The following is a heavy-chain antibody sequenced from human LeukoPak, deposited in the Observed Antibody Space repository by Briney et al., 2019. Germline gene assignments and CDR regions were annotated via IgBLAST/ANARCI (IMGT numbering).Heavy chain of an antibody. D-gene: IGHD5-18*01. Sequence: PGGSLRLSCAAAGFTFSSHWMSSVRQAPGKGLEWVANIKQDGSDTYYVDSVKGRFTISRDNAKNSLYLQMNSLTAEDTAVYYCARGPDTVWRPLWGQGTLVTVSS. V-gene: IGHV3-7*01. CDR3: ARGPDTVWRPL. CDR1: GFTFSSHW. J-gene: IGHJ4*02. CDR2: IKQDGSDT.